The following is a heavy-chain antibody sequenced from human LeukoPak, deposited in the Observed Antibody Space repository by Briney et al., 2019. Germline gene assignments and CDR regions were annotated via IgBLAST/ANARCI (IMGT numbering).Heavy chain of an antibody. CDR2: ISGSGGST. D-gene: IGHD5-12*01. J-gene: IGHJ4*02. Sequence: QSGGSLRLSCAASGFTFSSYAMSWVRQAPGKGLEWVSAISGSGGSTYYADSVKGRFTISRDNSKNALFLQMNSLRAEDTALYYCAKGIVATIRGGYFDYWGQGTLVTVSS. CDR3: AKGIVATIRGGYFDY. CDR1: GFTFSSYA. V-gene: IGHV3-23*01.